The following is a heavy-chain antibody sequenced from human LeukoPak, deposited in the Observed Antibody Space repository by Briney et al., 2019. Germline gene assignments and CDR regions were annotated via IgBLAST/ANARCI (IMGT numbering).Heavy chain of an antibody. J-gene: IGHJ6*03. CDR3: ARVDSNDFWSGYNYYYYIDV. Sequence: VKVSCKASGYTFTSYDINWVRQATGQGLEWMGWMNPNSGNTGYAQKFQGRVTMTRNTSISTAYMELSSLRSEDTAVYYCARVDSNDFWSGYNYYYYIDVWGKGTTVTVSS. CDR1: GYTFTSYD. D-gene: IGHD3-3*01. V-gene: IGHV1-8*01. CDR2: MNPNSGNT.